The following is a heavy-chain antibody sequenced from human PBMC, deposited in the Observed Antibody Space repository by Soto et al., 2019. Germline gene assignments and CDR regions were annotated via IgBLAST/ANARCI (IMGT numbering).Heavy chain of an antibody. J-gene: IGHJ4*02. CDR2: MSFDGYDK. Sequence: QVQLVESGGGVVQPGRSLRLSCAASGFTFSSYAMHWVLQAPGKGLEWVAAMSFDGYDKYYADSVKGRFTISRDNSMDTLYLQMTSLRAEDTTVYYCARDLKKVVRGIDYWGQGTLVTVSS. CDR1: GFTFSSYA. CDR3: ARDLKKVVRGIDY. V-gene: IGHV3-30-3*01. D-gene: IGHD3-10*01.